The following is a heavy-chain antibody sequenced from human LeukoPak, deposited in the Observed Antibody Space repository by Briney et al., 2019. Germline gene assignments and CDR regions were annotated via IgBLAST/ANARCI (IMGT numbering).Heavy chain of an antibody. D-gene: IGHD6-13*01. CDR2: ISSSSSYI. J-gene: IGHJ4*02. Sequence: PGGSLRLSCAASGFTFSSYSMNWVRQAPGKGLEWVSSISSSSSYIYYADSVKGRFTTSRDNAKNSLYLQMNSLRAEDTAVYYCARDGAAAGTDYFDYWGQGTLVTVSS. CDR3: ARDGAAAGTDYFDY. CDR1: GFTFSSYS. V-gene: IGHV3-21*01.